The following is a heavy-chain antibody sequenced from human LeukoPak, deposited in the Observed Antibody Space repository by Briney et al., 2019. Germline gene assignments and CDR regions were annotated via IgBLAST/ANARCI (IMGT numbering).Heavy chain of an antibody. V-gene: IGHV3-33*06. CDR2: IWYDGSSR. CDR1: GFTFSNDG. J-gene: IGHJ6*02. D-gene: IGHD6-19*01. CDR3: AKDLAVAGVVYYYYGMDV. Sequence: GGSLRLSCAASGFTFSNDGMHWVRQAPGKGLEWVAVIWYDGSSRYYADSVKGRFTISRDNSKNTLYLQMNSLRAEDTAVYYCAKDLAVAGVVYYYYGMDVWGQGTTVTVSS.